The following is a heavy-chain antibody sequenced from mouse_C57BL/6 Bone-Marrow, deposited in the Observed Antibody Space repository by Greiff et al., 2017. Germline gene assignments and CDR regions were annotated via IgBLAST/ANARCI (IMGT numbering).Heavy chain of an antibody. CDR2: IYPGSGNT. V-gene: IGHV1-76*01. Sequence: QVQLKQSGAELVRPGASVKLSCKASGYTFTDYYINWVKQRPGQGLEWIARIYPGSGNTYYNEKFKGKATLTAEKSSSTAYMQLSSLTSEDSAVYFCAREITTVVAPDYWGQGTTLTVSS. CDR3: AREITTVVAPDY. CDR1: GYTFTDYY. D-gene: IGHD1-1*01. J-gene: IGHJ2*01.